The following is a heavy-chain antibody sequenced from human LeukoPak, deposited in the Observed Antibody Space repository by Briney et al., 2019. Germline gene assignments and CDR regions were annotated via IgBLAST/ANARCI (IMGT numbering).Heavy chain of an antibody. CDR1: GFTFSSYW. V-gene: IGHV3-74*01. D-gene: IGHD3-10*01. CDR2: IDSDGSST. CDR3: SRDRRYGGMDV. Sequence: GGSLRLSCAASGFTFSSYWMHWVRQAPGEGLVWVSRIDSDGSSTSYADSVKGRFTISRDNAKNTLYLQLNSLRAEDTAVYYCSRDRRYGGMDVWGQGTTVTVSS. J-gene: IGHJ6*02.